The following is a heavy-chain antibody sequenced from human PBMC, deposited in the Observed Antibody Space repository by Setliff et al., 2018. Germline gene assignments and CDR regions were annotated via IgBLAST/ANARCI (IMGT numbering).Heavy chain of an antibody. D-gene: IGHD6-19*01. J-gene: IGHJ5*02. CDR1: GFTFSNYW. CDR3: VPQGPGYGNGWWTNWFDP. Sequence: LSLSCAASGFTFSNYWMIWVRQAPGKGLEWVADIRQDGSERNYVDSVKGRFTISRDNAKNSVYLQMNSLRADDTAVYYCVPQGPGYGNGWWTNWFDPWGQGTLVTVSS. CDR2: IRQDGSER. V-gene: IGHV3-7*03.